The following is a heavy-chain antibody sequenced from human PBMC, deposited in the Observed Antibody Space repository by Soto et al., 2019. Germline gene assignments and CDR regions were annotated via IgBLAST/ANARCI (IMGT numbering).Heavy chain of an antibody. J-gene: IGHJ4*02. V-gene: IGHV1-2*02. Sequence: QVQLVQSGAEVKKPGASVKVSCKASGYTFTAYYIHWVRQAPGQGLEWMGSINPNSGDTNYAQKFPGRVTMTRDTSISAAYMELSRLRSDDTAVYYCATYSGAYSYYFDYWGQGTLVTVSS. CDR3: ATYSGAYSYYFDY. CDR2: INPNSGDT. D-gene: IGHD1-26*01. CDR1: GYTFTAYY.